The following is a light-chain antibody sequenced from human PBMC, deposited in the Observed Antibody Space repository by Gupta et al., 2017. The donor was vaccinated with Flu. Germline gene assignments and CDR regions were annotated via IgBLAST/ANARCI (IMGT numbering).Light chain of an antibody. CDR2: DND. Sequence: HSVLTQPPSISAAPGPRVTISCSGSTSNIGTKGVSWYQQLPGTAPRLLIYDNDKRPSGIPDRISGSKSGTSATLDITGLQTGDEADYYCGTSDTSLNAVVFGGGTKVTVL. CDR3: GTSDTSLNAVV. V-gene: IGLV1-51*01. CDR1: TSNIGTKG. J-gene: IGLJ2*01.